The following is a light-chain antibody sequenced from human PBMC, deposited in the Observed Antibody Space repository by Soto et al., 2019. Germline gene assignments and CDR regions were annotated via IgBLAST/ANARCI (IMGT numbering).Light chain of an antibody. CDR3: SSYTSVSSLDV. V-gene: IGLV2-14*03. J-gene: IGLJ1*01. Sequence: QSALTQPASVSGSPGQSITITCTGTTSDVGSYDYVSWYQQHPGKAPKVLMYDVTIRPSGVSDRFSGSKSGNTSSLTISGLQAEDEADYFCSSYTSVSSLDVFGSGTKVTVL. CDR2: DVT. CDR1: TSDVGSYDY.